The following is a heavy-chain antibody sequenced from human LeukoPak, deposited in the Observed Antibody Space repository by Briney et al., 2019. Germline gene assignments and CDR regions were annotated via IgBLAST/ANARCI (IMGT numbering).Heavy chain of an antibody. V-gene: IGHV4-39*07. D-gene: IGHD3-10*01. Sequence: SETLSLTCTVSGGSISSSSYYWGWIRQPPGKGLEWIGSIYYSGSTYYNPSLKSRVTISVDTSKNQFSLKLSSVTAADTAVYYCARGVRGVPNFDYWGQGTLVTVSS. J-gene: IGHJ4*02. CDR1: GGSISSSSYY. CDR2: IYYSGST. CDR3: ARGVRGVPNFDY.